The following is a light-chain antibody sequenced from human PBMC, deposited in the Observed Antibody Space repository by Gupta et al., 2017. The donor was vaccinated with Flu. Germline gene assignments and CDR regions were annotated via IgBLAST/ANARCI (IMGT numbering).Light chain of an antibody. J-gene: IGKJ4*01. CDR3: QQYDNGPPLT. Sequence: AALSVSAGESVTLSCRASQSVSSNLAWYQQKPGHAPRLLIYGASTRATGIPARFSGSGSGTEFTLTISSLQSEDFVLYYCQQYDNGPPLTFGGGTKVEIK. CDR1: QSVSSN. CDR2: GAS. V-gene: IGKV3-15*01.